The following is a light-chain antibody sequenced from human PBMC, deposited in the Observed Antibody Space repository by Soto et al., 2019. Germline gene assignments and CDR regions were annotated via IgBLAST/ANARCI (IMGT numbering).Light chain of an antibody. V-gene: IGKV1-39*01. CDR1: QSISSY. J-gene: IGKJ5*01. CDR2: AAS. CDR3: QQSYTTPIT. Sequence: DIQMTQSPSSLSASVGDRVLITCRASQSISSYLNWYQQKPGKAPKLLIYAASSLQSGVPSRFSGSGSGTDFTLTIRSLHPEDYATYYCQQSYTTPITFGQGTRLEIK.